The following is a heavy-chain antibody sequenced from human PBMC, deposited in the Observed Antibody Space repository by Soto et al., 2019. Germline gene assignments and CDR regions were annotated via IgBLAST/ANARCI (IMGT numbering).Heavy chain of an antibody. Sequence: ASVKVSCKASGYTFTSYYMHWVRQAPGQGLEWMGIINPSGGSTSYAQKFQGRVTMTRDTSTSTVYMELSSLRSEDTAVYYCARGQDIVVVPPPSLAFDIWGQGTMVTVSS. CDR1: GYTFTSYY. J-gene: IGHJ3*02. V-gene: IGHV1-46*01. D-gene: IGHD2-2*01. CDR2: INPSGGST. CDR3: ARGQDIVVVPPPSLAFDI.